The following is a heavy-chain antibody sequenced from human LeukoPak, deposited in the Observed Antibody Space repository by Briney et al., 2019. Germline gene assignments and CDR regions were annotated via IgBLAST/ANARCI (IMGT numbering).Heavy chain of an antibody. J-gene: IGHJ5*02. CDR1: GGTLNSHT. CDR2: ITPIIDSA. V-gene: IGHV1-69*08. CDR3: ARVNLRGSQYNWFDP. Sequence: ASVKVSCKASGGTLNSHTFSWVRQAPGQGLEWMGRITPIIDSAKYAQNFQDRVSITADKSTSTVYLELSSLRSEDTAVYFCARVNLRGSQYNWFDPWGQGALVTVSS. D-gene: IGHD1-26*01.